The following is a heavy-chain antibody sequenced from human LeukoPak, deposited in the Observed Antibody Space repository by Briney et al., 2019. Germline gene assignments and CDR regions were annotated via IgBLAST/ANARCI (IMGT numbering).Heavy chain of an antibody. D-gene: IGHD2-2*01. CDR2: INGDGSTL. J-gene: IGHJ4*02. Sequence: GGSLGLSCAASGFIFSRYWMHWVRQAPGKGLVWVSRINGDGSTLSYADSVKGRFTISRDNAKNTLYLQMNSLRDEDTAVYYCARDRRFVVVPAATNFDYWGQGTLVTVSS. CDR1: GFIFSRYW. CDR3: ARDRRFVVVPAATNFDY. V-gene: IGHV3-74*01.